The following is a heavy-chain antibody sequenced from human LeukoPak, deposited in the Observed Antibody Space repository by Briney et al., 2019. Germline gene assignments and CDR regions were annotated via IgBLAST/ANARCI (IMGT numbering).Heavy chain of an antibody. J-gene: IGHJ6*04. V-gene: IGHV4-34*01. CDR2: INHIGST. Sequence: PSETRSLTGAVYGGSFSGYYWGWIRQPPGKGLGWVGEINHIGSTNYNTSPKSRVTISVDTSKNQFSLKLTSVTAADTAVYYCARGRTRYGSGSWGYYYYGMDVWGKGTTVTVSS. CDR1: GGSFSGYY. CDR3: ARGRTRYGSGSWGYYYYGMDV. D-gene: IGHD3-10*01.